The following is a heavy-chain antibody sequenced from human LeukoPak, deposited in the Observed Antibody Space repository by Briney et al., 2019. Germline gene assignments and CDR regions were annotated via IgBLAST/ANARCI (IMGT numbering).Heavy chain of an antibody. D-gene: IGHD6-13*01. CDR2: ISSSSSYI. J-gene: IGHJ6*02. CDR3: ARVFEKQQLANHYYYYYGMDV. Sequence: GGSLRLSCAASGFTFSSYSMNWVRQAPGKGLEWVSSISSSSSYIYYADSVKGRFTISRDNAKNSLYLQMNSLSAEDTAVYYCARVFEKQQLANHYYYYYGMDVWGQGTTVTVSS. V-gene: IGHV3-21*01. CDR1: GFTFSSYS.